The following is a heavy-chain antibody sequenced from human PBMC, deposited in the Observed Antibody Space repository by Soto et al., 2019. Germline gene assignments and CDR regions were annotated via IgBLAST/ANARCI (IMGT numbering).Heavy chain of an antibody. J-gene: IGHJ6*02. V-gene: IGHV3-30*18. Sequence: QVQLVESGGGVVQPGRSLRLSCAASGFTFSSYGMHWVRQAPGKGLEWVAVISYDGSNKYYADSVKGRFTISRDNSKNTLYLQMNSLRAEDTAVYYCAKDRGSYSYYYYGMDVWGQGTTVTVSS. CDR2: ISYDGSNK. CDR1: GFTFSSYG. D-gene: IGHD1-26*01. CDR3: AKDRGSYSYYYYGMDV.